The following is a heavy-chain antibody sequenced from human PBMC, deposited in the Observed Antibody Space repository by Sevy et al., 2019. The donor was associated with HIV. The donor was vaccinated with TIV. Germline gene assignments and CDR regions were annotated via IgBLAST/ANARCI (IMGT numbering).Heavy chain of an antibody. V-gene: IGHV3-30*18. CDR2: ILHDGSYR. CDR1: GFTFSSYD. Sequence: GGSLRLSCAASGFTFSSYDMHWVHQAPGKGLEWVAIILHDGSYREYVDSVRGRFTMSRDNSKNTMYLQMNGLSIEDTAVYYCAKNRLPVGSYFSRHGLDVWGRGTTVTVSS. CDR3: AKNRLPVGSYFSRHGLDV. J-gene: IGHJ6*02. D-gene: IGHD3-10*01.